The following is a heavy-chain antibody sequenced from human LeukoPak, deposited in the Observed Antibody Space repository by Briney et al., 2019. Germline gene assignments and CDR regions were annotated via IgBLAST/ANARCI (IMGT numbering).Heavy chain of an antibody. CDR1: GYSISSGYY. CDR3: ARLRYGSGS. V-gene: IGHV4-38-2*02. Sequence: PSETLSLTCTVSGYSISSGYYWGWIRQPPGKGLEWIGSIYYSGSTYYNPSLKSRVTISVDTSKNQFSLKLSSVTAADTAVYYCARLRYGSGSWGQGTLVTVSS. D-gene: IGHD3-10*01. CDR2: IYYSGST. J-gene: IGHJ4*02.